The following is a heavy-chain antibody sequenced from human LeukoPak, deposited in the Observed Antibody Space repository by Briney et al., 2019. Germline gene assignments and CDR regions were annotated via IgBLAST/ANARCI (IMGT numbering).Heavy chain of an antibody. V-gene: IGHV3-48*01. CDR3: ARLTTITPGV. Sequence: GGSVRLSYAASGFTFSNSSMNWVRQARGKGLEWLSYISWSTRTIYYAESVKGRFTISRDNAKNSLYLQMNSLRAEDTAVYFCARLTTITPGVWGKGTTVTVSS. J-gene: IGHJ6*04. CDR2: ISWSTRTI. CDR1: GFTFSNSS. D-gene: IGHD5-12*01.